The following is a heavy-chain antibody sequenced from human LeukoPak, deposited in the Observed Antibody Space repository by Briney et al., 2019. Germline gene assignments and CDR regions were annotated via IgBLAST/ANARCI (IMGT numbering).Heavy chain of an antibody. J-gene: IGHJ4*02. CDR1: GFTFSSYG. D-gene: IGHD3-22*01. Sequence: PGRSLRLSCAASGFTFSSYGMHWVRQAPGKGLEWVAVIWYDGSNKYYADSVKGRFTISRDNSKNTLYLQMNSLRAEDTAVYYCAKGRYYDSSGYFLFDYWGQGTLVTVSA. V-gene: IGHV3-33*06. CDR2: IWYDGSNK. CDR3: AKGRYYDSSGYFLFDY.